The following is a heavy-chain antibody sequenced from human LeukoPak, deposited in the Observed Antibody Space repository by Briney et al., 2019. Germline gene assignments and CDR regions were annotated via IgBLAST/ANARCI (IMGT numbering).Heavy chain of an antibody. CDR2: IYDSGST. CDR1: GGSISSYY. CDR3: ARQFSLAPYFFDY. V-gene: IGHV4-59*01. D-gene: IGHD3-3*02. J-gene: IGHJ4*02. Sequence: SGTLSLTCTVSGGSISSYYWSWIRQPPGKGLEWIGYIYDSGSTNYNPSLKSRVTISLDTSKNQFSLKLSSVTAADTAVYYCARQFSLAPYFFDYWGQGTLVTVSA.